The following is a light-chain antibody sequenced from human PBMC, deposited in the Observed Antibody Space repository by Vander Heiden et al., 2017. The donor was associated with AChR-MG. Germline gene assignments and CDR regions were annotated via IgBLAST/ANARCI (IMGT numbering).Light chain of an antibody. V-gene: IGLV1-40*01. CDR1: DPNIGAGYA. CDR2: SNT. Sequence: QSVLTQPPSVSGAPGQTVTISCSGTDPNIGAGYAVHWYQQLPGRAPKVLIFSNTDRPSGVPDRFSGSRSATSAFLTISGLQVEDEALYYCQSYDRSLSVWDFGGGTKLTVL. CDR3: QSYDRSLSVWD. J-gene: IGLJ2*01.